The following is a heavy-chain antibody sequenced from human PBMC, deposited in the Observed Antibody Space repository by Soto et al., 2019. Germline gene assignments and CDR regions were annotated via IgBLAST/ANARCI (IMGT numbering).Heavy chain of an antibody. CDR3: ARGRGYQLLTGYYYYRMDV. V-gene: IGHV4-34*01. D-gene: IGHD2-2*01. CDR1: GGSFSGYY. CDR2: INHSGST. J-gene: IGHJ6*02. Sequence: PSETLSLTCAVYGGSFSGYYWSWIRQPPGKGLEWIGEINHSGSTNYNPSLKSRVTISVDTSKNQLSLKLSSVTAADTAVYYCARGRGYQLLTGYYYYRMDVWGQGTTVTVSS.